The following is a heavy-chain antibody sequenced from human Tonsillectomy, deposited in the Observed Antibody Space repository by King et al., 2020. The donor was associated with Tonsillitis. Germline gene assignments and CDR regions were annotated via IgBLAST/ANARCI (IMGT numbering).Heavy chain of an antibody. D-gene: IGHD3-3*01. CDR1: GFTFSSYS. J-gene: IGHJ3*02. CDR2: ISSSSSYI. CDR3: ARGAYYEFWSGYAFDI. Sequence: VQLVESGGGLVKPGGSLRLSCAASGFTFSSYSMNWVRQAPGKGLEWVSSISSSSSYIYYADSVKGRFTISRDNAKNSLYLQMNSLRAEDTAVYYCARGAYYEFWSGYAFDIWGQGTMVTVSS. V-gene: IGHV3-21*01.